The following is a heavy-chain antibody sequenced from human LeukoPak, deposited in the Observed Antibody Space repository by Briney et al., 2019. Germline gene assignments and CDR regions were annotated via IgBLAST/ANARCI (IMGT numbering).Heavy chain of an antibody. V-gene: IGHV3-30*18. D-gene: IGHD3-10*01. J-gene: IGHJ4*02. CDR3: AKGPKYYGSGSYYIGY. CDR2: ISYDGSNK. CDR1: GFTFSSYG. Sequence: GRSLRLSCAASGFTFSSYGMHWVRQAPGKGLEWVAVISYDGSNKYYADSVKGRFTISRDNSKNTLYLQMNSLRAEDTAVYYCAKGPKYYGSGSYYIGYWGQGTLVTVSS.